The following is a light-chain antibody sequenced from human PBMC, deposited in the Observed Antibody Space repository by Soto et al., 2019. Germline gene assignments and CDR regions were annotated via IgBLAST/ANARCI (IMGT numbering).Light chain of an antibody. Sequence: VMTQSPATLSLSPGDRATLSCRASQSVSSNLAWYQQKPGQAPRILIYGESTRATGIPDRLSGSGSGTELTLTISRLQSEDFAVYYCQKYNNWPWTXGQGTKVDIK. J-gene: IGKJ1*01. CDR2: GES. CDR3: QKYNNWPWT. V-gene: IGKV3-15*01. CDR1: QSVSSN.